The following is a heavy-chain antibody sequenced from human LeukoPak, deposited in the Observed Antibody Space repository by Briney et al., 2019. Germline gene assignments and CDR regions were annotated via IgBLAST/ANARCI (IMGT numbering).Heavy chain of an antibody. J-gene: IGHJ6*03. Sequence: ASVKVSCKASGYTFTSYDINWVRQATGQGLEWMGWMNPNSGNTGYAQKFQGRVTMTRNTSISTAYMELSSLRSEDTAVYYCARAGYSYGYYYYYMDVWGKGTTVTISS. CDR1: GYTFTSYD. D-gene: IGHD5-18*01. V-gene: IGHV1-8*01. CDR2: MNPNSGNT. CDR3: ARAGYSYGYYYYYMDV.